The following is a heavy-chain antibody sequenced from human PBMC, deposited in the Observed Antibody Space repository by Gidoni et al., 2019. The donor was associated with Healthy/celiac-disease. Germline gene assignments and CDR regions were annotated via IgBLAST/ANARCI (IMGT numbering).Heavy chain of an antibody. CDR2: FDPEDGET. V-gene: IGHV1-24*01. J-gene: IGHJ4*02. CDR3: ATFETTVTPPRGYFDY. D-gene: IGHD4-17*01. Sequence: QVPLVQSGAEVKQPGASVKVSCTVSGSTLTELSMHWVRQAPGKGLEWMGGFDPEDGETIYAQKFQGRVTMTEDTSTDTAYMELSSLRSEDTAVYYCATFETTVTPPRGYFDYWGQGTLVTVSS. CDR1: GSTLTELS.